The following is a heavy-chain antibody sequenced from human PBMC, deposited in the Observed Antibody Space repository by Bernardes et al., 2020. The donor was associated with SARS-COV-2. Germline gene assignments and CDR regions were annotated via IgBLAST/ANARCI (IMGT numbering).Heavy chain of an antibody. CDR3: ARDRDSNDDYFDY. CDR2: ISASGGST. V-gene: IGHV3-23*01. D-gene: IGHD4-4*01. Sequence: VGSLSLSCAASGFTFRSYAMSWVRQAPGKGLEWVSAISASGGSTYYADSVKGRFTISRDNSKNTLYLQMNSLRAEDTAVYYCARDRDSNDDYFDYWGQGTLVTVSS. J-gene: IGHJ4*02. CDR1: GFTFRSYA.